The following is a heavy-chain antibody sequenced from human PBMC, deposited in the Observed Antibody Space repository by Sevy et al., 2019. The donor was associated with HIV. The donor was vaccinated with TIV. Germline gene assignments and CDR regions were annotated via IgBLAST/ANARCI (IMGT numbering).Heavy chain of an antibody. D-gene: IGHD3-22*01. CDR1: GFTFRSYS. V-gene: IGHV3-21*01. Sequence: GGSLRLSCAASGFTFRSYSMNWVRQARGKGLEWVSSISSSSTYIYYAAPMKGRFTIARDNAKNSLYLQMNSLRAEYTAVYYWARESYYDSTGYFDYWGQGTLVTVSS. CDR2: ISSSSTYI. J-gene: IGHJ4*02. CDR3: ARESYYDSTGYFDY.